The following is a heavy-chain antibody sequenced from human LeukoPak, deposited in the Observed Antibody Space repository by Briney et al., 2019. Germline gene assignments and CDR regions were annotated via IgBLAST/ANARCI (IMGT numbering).Heavy chain of an antibody. Sequence: SQTLSLTCTVSGGSIRSYYWNWIRQPPGKGLEWIGYIYYSGSTNYNPSLKSRVTISVDTSKNQFSLKLSSVTAADTAVYYCARAPGGYGSGSRGAFDIWGQGTIVTVSS. D-gene: IGHD3-10*01. J-gene: IGHJ3*02. CDR1: GGSIRSYY. CDR3: ARAPGGYGSGSRGAFDI. CDR2: IYYSGST. V-gene: IGHV4-59*01.